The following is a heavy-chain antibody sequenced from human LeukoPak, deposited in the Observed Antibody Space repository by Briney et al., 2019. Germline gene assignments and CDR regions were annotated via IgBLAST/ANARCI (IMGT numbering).Heavy chain of an antibody. CDR2: ISGSGGST. CDR3: AKDPSSGYYPTSWYFDY. CDR1: GFTFSSYA. Sequence: GGSLRLSCAASGFTFSSYAMNWVRQAPGPGLELVSAISGSGGSTYYADSVKGRFTISRDNSKNTLYLQMNSLRAEDTAVYYCAKDPSSGYYPTSWYFDYWGQGTLVTVSS. V-gene: IGHV3-23*01. J-gene: IGHJ4*02. D-gene: IGHD3-22*01.